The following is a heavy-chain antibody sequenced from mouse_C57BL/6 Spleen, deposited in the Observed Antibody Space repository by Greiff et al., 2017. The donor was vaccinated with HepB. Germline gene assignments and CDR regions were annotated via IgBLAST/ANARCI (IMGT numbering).Heavy chain of an antibody. CDR3: AGGGGDGYLGAGFAY. CDR1: GYTFTSYG. D-gene: IGHD2-3*01. J-gene: IGHJ3*01. V-gene: IGHV1-81*01. CDR2: IYPRSGNT. Sequence: VQLQQSGAELARPGASVKLSCKASGYTFTSYGISWVKQRTGQGLEWIGEIYPRSGNTYYNEKFKGKATLTADKSSSTAYMELRSLTSEDSAVYFCAGGGGDGYLGAGFAYWGQGTLVTVSA.